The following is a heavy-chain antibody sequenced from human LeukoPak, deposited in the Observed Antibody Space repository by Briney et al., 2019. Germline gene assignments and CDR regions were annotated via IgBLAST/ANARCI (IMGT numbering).Heavy chain of an antibody. Sequence: PSETLSLTCTVSGGSISSSSYYWGWIRQPPGKGLEWIGSIYYSGSTYYNPSLKSRVTISVDTSKNQFSLKLSSVTAADTAVYYCARGNMGGSGYDPFGYWGQGTLVTVSS. D-gene: IGHD3-22*01. CDR2: IYYSGST. J-gene: IGHJ4*02. CDR1: GGSISSSSYY. V-gene: IGHV4-39*07. CDR3: ARGNMGGSGYDPFGY.